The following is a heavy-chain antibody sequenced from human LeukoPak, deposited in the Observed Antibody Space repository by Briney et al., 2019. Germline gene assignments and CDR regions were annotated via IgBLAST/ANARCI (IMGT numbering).Heavy chain of an antibody. CDR2: ISWNSGSI. D-gene: IGHD6-25*01. V-gene: IGHV3-9*01. J-gene: IGHJ3*02. CDR1: GFTFDDYA. Sequence: GRSLRLSCAASGFTFDDYAMHWVRQAPGKGLEWVSGISWNSGSIGYADSVKGRFTISRDNAKNSLYLQMNSLRAEDTALYYCAKDSARLSQRLDAFDIWGQGTMVTVSS. CDR3: AKDSARLSQRLDAFDI.